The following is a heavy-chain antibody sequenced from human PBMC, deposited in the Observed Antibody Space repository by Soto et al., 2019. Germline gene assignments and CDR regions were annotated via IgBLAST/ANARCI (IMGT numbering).Heavy chain of an antibody. CDR1: GFTFSTYG. D-gene: IGHD6-13*01. Sequence: QVQLVESGGGVVQPGRSLRLSCAASGFTFSTYGMHWVRQAPGKGLEWVAVISYDGSNKYYADSVKGRITISRDNSKNTLYLQMNSLRAEDTAVYYCAKDPLSGSSWYVDYWGQGTLVTVSS. V-gene: IGHV3-30*18. CDR3: AKDPLSGSSWYVDY. J-gene: IGHJ4*02. CDR2: ISYDGSNK.